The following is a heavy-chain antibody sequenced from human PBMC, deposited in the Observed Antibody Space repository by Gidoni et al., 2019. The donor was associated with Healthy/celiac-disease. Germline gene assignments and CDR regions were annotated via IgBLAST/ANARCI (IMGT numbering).Heavy chain of an antibody. J-gene: IGHJ4*02. CDR1: GYTFTTYG. CDR3: AATFYYDRELFG. CDR2: ISAYNGYT. D-gene: IGHD3-22*01. V-gene: IGHV1-18*04. Sequence: QVQLLQSGPEVKTPGASVTVSCQASGYTFTTYGISWVRQAPGQGLEWMGWISAYNGYTNYAQKLQGRVTMTTDTSTSTAYMELRSLRSDDTAVYYCAATFYYDRELFGWGQGTLVTVSS.